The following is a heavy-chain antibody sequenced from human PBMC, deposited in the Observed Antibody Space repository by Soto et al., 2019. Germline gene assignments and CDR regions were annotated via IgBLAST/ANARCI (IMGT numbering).Heavy chain of an antibody. Sequence: GGSLRLSCSGSGFSFQDYAIHWVRQAPGRGLEWVSGFSWISGGVGYAESVKGRFVISRDNAKSSVYLEMNNLRPEDTAVYFCAKGYGGRYLQPLDHWGQGTLVTVSS. CDR2: FSWISGGV. CDR1: GFSFQDYA. D-gene: IGHD3-16*02. CDR3: AKGYGGRYLQPLDH. J-gene: IGHJ4*02. V-gene: IGHV3-9*01.